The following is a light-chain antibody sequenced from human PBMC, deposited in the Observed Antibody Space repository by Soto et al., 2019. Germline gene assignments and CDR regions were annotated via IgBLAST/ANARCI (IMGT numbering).Light chain of an antibody. CDR2: GAS. CDR1: QSVSSN. J-gene: IGKJ1*01. Sequence: EIVMTQSPATLSVSPGERATLSCRASQSVSSNLAWYQQKPGQAPRLLIYGASTRATAIPARFSGSGSGTEFTLTISSLQSEEFAVYYCQQYNNWPVTFGQGTKVEI. V-gene: IGKV3-15*01. CDR3: QQYNNWPVT.